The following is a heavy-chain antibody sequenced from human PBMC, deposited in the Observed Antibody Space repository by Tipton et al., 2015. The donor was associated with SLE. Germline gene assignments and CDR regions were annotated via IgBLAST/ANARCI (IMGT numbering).Heavy chain of an antibody. D-gene: IGHD3-3*01. V-gene: IGHV3-23*01. Sequence: SLRLSCVGSGFTFSSYAMKWVRQAPGKGLEWVSSINATGDTAFHGDSVRGRFSTSRDNSKNTVYLHMDSLRVEDTATYFCQGDFISASGFDPWGQGVLVTVSS. CDR1: GFTFSSYA. CDR3: QGDFISASGFDP. J-gene: IGHJ5*02. CDR2: INATGDTA.